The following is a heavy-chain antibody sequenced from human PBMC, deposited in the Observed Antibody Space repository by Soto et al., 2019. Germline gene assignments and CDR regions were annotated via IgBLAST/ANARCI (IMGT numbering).Heavy chain of an antibody. D-gene: IGHD1-26*01. CDR3: ARSPYSVSYLAYFDY. CDR1: GFTFSSYG. CDR2: ISYDGSNK. J-gene: IGHJ4*02. V-gene: IGHV3-30*03. Sequence: QVQLVESGGGVVQPGRSLRLSCAASGFTFSSYGMHWVRQAPGKGLEWVAVISYDGSNKYYADSVKGRFTISGDNSKNTLYLQMNRLRAEDTAVYYCARSPYSVSYLAYFDYWGQGTLVTVSS.